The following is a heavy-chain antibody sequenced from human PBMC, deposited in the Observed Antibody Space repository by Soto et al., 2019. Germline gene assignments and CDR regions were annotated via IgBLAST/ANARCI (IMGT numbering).Heavy chain of an antibody. CDR2: ISNSGSII. CDR1: GFSFSDYY. D-gene: IGHD2-21*01. J-gene: IGHJ6*02. V-gene: IGHV3-11*01. CDR3: ARNGYCSRDSCSYGVDV. Sequence: QVQLVESGGGLVNPGGSLRLSCAASGFSFSDYYMSWIRQAPGKGLEWLSYISNSGSIIYYADSVRGRFTVSRDNAKGSLWLQLNSLRAEDTAVYYCARNGYCSRDSCSYGVDVWGQGTTVTVSS.